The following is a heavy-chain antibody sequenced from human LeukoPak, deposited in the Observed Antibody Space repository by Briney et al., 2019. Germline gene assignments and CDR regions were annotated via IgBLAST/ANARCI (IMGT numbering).Heavy chain of an antibody. CDR2: IYPGDSDT. Sequence: GESLKISCQGSGYSFTSYWIGWVRQMPGKGLEWMGIIYPGDSDTRYSPSFQGQVTISADKSISTAYLHWNSLKASDTAMYYCARLYYYSSGRTSYFDPWGPGTLVTVSS. J-gene: IGHJ5*02. V-gene: IGHV5-51*01. CDR1: GYSFTSYW. D-gene: IGHD3-10*01. CDR3: ARLYYYSSGRTSYFDP.